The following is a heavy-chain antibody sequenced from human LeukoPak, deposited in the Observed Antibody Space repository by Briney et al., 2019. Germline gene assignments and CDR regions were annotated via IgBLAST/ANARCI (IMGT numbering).Heavy chain of an antibody. D-gene: IGHD3-10*01. Sequence: SETLSLTCTVSGGSISSGSYYWSWIRQPAGKGLECIGRIYTSGSTNYNPSLKSRVTISVDTSKNQFSLKLSSVTAADTAVYYCAGDYYGSGSYYSEDRYWGQGTLVTVSS. CDR2: IYTSGST. V-gene: IGHV4-61*02. CDR3: AGDYYGSGSYYSEDRY. CDR1: GGSISSGSYY. J-gene: IGHJ4*02.